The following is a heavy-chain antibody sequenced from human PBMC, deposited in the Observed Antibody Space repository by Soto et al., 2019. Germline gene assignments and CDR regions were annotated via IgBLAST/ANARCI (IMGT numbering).Heavy chain of an antibody. CDR2: ISSSSTTI. J-gene: IGHJ4*02. CDR1: GFTFSNFG. Sequence: EVQLVESGGGLVQPGGSLRLSCEASGFTFSNFGINWVRQAPGKGLVWVSHISSSSTTIYYAESVKGRFTISRDNAKNSLYLQMSSLRGEDTAVYYCATSFITTIGTTAWGQGTLVTVSS. D-gene: IGHD1-1*01. V-gene: IGHV3-48*01. CDR3: ATSFITTIGTTA.